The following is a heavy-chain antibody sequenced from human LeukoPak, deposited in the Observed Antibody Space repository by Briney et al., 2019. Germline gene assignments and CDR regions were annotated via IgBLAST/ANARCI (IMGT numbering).Heavy chain of an antibody. J-gene: IGHJ4*02. V-gene: IGHV4-39*01. CDR3: ASSWYYFDY. CDR2: IYYSGST. Sequence: SETLSLTCTVSGGSISSSSYYWGWIRQPPGKGLEWIGSIYYSGSTYYNPSLKSRVTISVDTSKNQFSLKLSSVTAADTAVYYCASSWYYFDYWGQGTLVTVSS. D-gene: IGHD6-13*01. CDR1: GGSISSSSYY.